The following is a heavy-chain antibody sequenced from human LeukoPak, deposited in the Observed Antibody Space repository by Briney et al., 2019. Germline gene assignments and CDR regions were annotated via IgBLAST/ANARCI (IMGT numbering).Heavy chain of an antibody. J-gene: IGHJ4*02. V-gene: IGHV1-8*01. D-gene: IGHD3-10*01. Sequence: ASVKVSCKASGYTFTSYDINWVRQATGQGLEWMGWMNPNSGNTGYAQKFQGRVTMTRNTSISTAYMELSSLRSEDTAVYYCARGSRLDYYGSGSEVGDYWGQGTLVTVSS. CDR3: ARGSRLDYYGSGSEVGDY. CDR1: GYTFTSYD. CDR2: MNPNSGNT.